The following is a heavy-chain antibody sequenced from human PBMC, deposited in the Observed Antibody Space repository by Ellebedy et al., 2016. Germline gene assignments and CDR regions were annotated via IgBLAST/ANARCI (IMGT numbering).Heavy chain of an antibody. Sequence: ASVKVSXXASGYTFTGYYMHWVRQAPGQGLEWMGWINPNGGIKYAQKFQGRVTMTRDTSITTAYMELSSLRSDDAAVYYCARRASCGGDCRRGEVDNWGQGTLVTVSS. J-gene: IGHJ4*02. V-gene: IGHV1-2*02. CDR2: INPNGGI. CDR1: GYTFTGYY. D-gene: IGHD2-21*02. CDR3: ARRASCGGDCRRGEVDN.